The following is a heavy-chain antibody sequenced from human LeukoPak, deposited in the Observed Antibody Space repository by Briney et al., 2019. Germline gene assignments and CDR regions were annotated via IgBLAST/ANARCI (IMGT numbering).Heavy chain of an antibody. V-gene: IGHV1-46*01. Sequence: ASVKVSCKASGYTFTRYYLHWVRQAPGQGLEWMGIINPSGGSTRYAQKFQGRVTITADESTSTAYMELSSLRSEDTAVYYCARRIAAAGTDAFDIWGQGTMVTVSS. J-gene: IGHJ3*02. CDR1: GYTFTRYY. D-gene: IGHD6-13*01. CDR2: INPSGGST. CDR3: ARRIAAAGTDAFDI.